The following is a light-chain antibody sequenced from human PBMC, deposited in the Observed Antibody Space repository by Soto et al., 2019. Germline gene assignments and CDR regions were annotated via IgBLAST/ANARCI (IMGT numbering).Light chain of an antibody. Sequence: EIVLTQSPGTLSLSPGERATLSCRASQNIGSYLAWFQQKFGQAPRLLIYGASTRATGIPDRFSGSGSGTDFTLTISRLEPEDSAGYYCQQYNNWPPKFGGGTKVDI. CDR3: QQYNNWPPK. CDR2: GAS. V-gene: IGKV3D-15*01. CDR1: QNIGSY. J-gene: IGKJ4*01.